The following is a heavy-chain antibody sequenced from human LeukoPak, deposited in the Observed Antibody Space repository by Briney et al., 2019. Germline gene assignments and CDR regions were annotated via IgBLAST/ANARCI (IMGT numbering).Heavy chain of an antibody. J-gene: IGHJ4*02. CDR1: GYSISSGYY. CDR2: IYHSGST. D-gene: IGHD5-24*01. Sequence: SETLSLTCTVSGYSISSGYYWGWIRQPPGKGLEWIGSIYHSGSTNYNPSLKSRVTISVDTSKNQFSLKLSSVTAADTAVYYCARGRGRWLQLTRYFDYWGQGTLVTVSS. V-gene: IGHV4-38-2*02. CDR3: ARGRGRWLQLTRYFDY.